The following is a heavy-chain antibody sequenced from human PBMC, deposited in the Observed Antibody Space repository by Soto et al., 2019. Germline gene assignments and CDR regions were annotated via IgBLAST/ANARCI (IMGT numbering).Heavy chain of an antibody. CDR3: ARGHLGSSTSTFDN. CDR1: GGSFSGYY. V-gene: IGHV4-34*01. Sequence: PSETLSLTCAVYGGSFSGYYWSWIRQPPGKGLEWIGEINHSGSTNYNPSLQSRVTISVDTSKNQFSLKLSSVTAADTAVYYCARGHLGSSTSTFDNWRQGTLLTVSS. CDR2: INHSGST. D-gene: IGHD6-6*01. J-gene: IGHJ4*02.